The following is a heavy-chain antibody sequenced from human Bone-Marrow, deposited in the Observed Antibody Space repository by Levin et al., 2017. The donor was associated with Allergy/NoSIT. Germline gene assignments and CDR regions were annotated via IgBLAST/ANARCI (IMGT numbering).Heavy chain of an antibody. Sequence: GGSLRLSCAASGFTFSSYSMNWVRQAPGKGLEWVSSISSSSSYIYYADSVKGRFTISRDNAKNSLYLQMNSLRAEDTAVYYCARESGSSSPFDYWGQGTLVTVSS. J-gene: IGHJ4*02. CDR1: GFTFSSYS. V-gene: IGHV3-21*01. CDR2: ISSSSSYI. CDR3: ARESGSSSPFDY. D-gene: IGHD6-6*01.